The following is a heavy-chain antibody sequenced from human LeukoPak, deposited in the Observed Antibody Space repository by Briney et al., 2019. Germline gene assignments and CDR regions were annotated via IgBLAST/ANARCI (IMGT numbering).Heavy chain of an antibody. V-gene: IGHV4-34*01. CDR1: GGSFSGYY. D-gene: IGHD4-17*01. Sequence: PSETLSLTCAVYGGSFSGYYWSWIRQPPGKGLEWIGEINHSGSTNYNPSLKSRVTISVDTSKIQFSLKRSSVTAADTAVYYCARVDYCDYVKGAFDIWGQGTMVTVSS. CDR3: ARVDYCDYVKGAFDI. J-gene: IGHJ3*02. CDR2: INHSGST.